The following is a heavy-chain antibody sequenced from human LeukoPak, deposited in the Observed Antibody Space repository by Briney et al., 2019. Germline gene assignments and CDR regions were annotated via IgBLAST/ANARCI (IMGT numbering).Heavy chain of an antibody. Sequence: NPGGSLRLSCAASGFSFNSYDMHWVRQAPGKGLEWVAVIRFDVTNKFYANSVKGRFTISRDNSKSVLYLQMDSLRVEDTAVYYCAKDVSIVVVPAAYFDYWGQGTLVTVSS. CDR2: IRFDVTNK. CDR1: GFSFNSYD. V-gene: IGHV3-30*02. CDR3: AKDVSIVVVPAAYFDY. J-gene: IGHJ4*02. D-gene: IGHD2-2*01.